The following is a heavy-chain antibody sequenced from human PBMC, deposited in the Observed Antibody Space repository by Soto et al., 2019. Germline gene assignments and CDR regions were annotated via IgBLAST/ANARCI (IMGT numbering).Heavy chain of an antibody. D-gene: IGHD3-10*01. V-gene: IGHV1-69*12. Sequence: QVQLVQSGAEVKKPGSSVKVSCKASGGTFSSYAVSWVRQAPGQGLEWMGGIIPIFRTTHYAQQFQGRVTITADGSMTTAYMELSSLRSEDTAVYYCASEVRGNFYPDYWGQGTLVTVSS. CDR1: GGTFSSYA. J-gene: IGHJ4*02. CDR2: IIPIFRTT. CDR3: ASEVRGNFYPDY.